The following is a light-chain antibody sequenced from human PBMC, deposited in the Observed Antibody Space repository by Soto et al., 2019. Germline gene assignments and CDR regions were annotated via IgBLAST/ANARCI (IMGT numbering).Light chain of an antibody. CDR3: CSYTSIITVV. J-gene: IGLJ2*01. CDR2: DVN. Sequence: QSALTQPASVSGSPGQSITIACTGTSSDVGGYNYVSWYQHHPGKAPKLLIYDVNNRPSGVSDRFSGSKSGNTASLTISGLQTEDEADYYCCSYTSIITVVFGGGTQLTVL. CDR1: SSDVGGYNY. V-gene: IGLV2-14*01.